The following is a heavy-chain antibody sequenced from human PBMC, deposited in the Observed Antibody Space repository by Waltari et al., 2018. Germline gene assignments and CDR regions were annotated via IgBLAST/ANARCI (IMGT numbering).Heavy chain of an antibody. J-gene: IGHJ4*02. V-gene: IGHV3-74*01. CDR3: AREIVYSGKNCFDY. Sequence: EVQLVESGGGLIQPGGSLRPSWPASGFTFGDPGSPRGRQAPGKGPVWVSRIDRDGSETFYADSVKGRFTISRDNAKNTLDLQMNSLRDDDMAVYYCAREIVYSGKNCFDYWGQGTLVTVSS. CDR2: IDRDGSET. D-gene: IGHD1-26*01. CDR1: GFTFGDPG.